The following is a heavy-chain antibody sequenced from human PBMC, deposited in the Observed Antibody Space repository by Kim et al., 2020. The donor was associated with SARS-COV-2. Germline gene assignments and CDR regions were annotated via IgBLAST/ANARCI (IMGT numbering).Heavy chain of an antibody. V-gene: IGHV3-43*02. CDR2: ISGDGGST. CDR3: AKEYDILTGYYDYYYYGMDV. CDR1: GFTFDDYA. J-gene: IGHJ6*02. Sequence: GGSLRLSCAASGFTFDDYAMHWVRQAPGKGLEWVSLISGDGGSTYYADSVKGRFTISRDNSKNSLYLQMNSLRNEDTALYYCAKEYDILTGYYDYYYYGMDVWGQGTTVTVSS. D-gene: IGHD3-9*01.